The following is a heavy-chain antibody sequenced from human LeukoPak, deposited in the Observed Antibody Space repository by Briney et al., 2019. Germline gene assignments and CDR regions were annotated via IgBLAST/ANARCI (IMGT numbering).Heavy chain of an antibody. J-gene: IGHJ4*02. Sequence: PGGSLRLSCAASGFTFSSYGMHWVRQAPGKGLEWVAVIRYDGTNKYYADSVKGRFTISRDNSKNTLYLQMSGLRAEDTAVYYCARDNPEFDYWGQGTLVTVSS. V-gene: IGHV3-33*01. CDR1: GFTFSSYG. D-gene: IGHD1-14*01. CDR3: ARDNPEFDY. CDR2: IRYDGTNK.